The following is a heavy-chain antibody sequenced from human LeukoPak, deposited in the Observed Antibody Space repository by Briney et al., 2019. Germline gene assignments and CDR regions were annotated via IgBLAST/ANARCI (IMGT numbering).Heavy chain of an antibody. CDR1: GFTFSTYN. D-gene: IGHD1-26*01. CDR2: ISSSSDTI. J-gene: IGHJ4*02. CDR3: ARDKPYSGSSYDFDF. V-gene: IGHV3-48*01. Sequence: GGTLRLSCAASGFTFSTYNMNWVLQAPGKGLEWVSSISSSSDTIYYADSVKGRFTISRDNAKNSLNLQMSSLRAEDTAVYYCARDKPYSGSSYDFDFWGQGTLVTVSS.